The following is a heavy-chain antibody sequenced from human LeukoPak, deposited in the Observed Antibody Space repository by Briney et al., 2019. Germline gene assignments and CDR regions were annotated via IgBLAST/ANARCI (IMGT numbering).Heavy chain of an antibody. V-gene: IGHV3-15*01. CDR3: NTGYSYGYGY. J-gene: IGHJ4*02. CDR2: IKTMGEGGTT. Sequence: KPGGSLRLSCAASGFTFSNAWMSWVRQAPGKGLEWVGRIKTMGEGGTTDYAAPVKGRFTISRDDSKNTVYLQVISLKTDDTAVYFCNTGYSYGYGYRGQGTLVTVSS. CDR1: GFTFSNAW. D-gene: IGHD5-18*01.